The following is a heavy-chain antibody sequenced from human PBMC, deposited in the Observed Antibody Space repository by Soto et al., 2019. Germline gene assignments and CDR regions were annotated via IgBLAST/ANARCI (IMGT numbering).Heavy chain of an antibody. J-gene: IGHJ4*02. CDR1: GYTFTSYG. CDR2: ISAYNGNT. CDR3: ARDLQNAYYYILTGYPFDY. V-gene: IGHV1-18*01. Sequence: VSVKVSCKASGYTFTSYGISWVRQAPGQGLEWMGWISAYNGNTNYAQKLQGRVTMTTDTSTSTAYMELRSLRSDDTAVYYCARDLQNAYYYILTGYPFDYWGQGTLVTVSS. D-gene: IGHD3-9*01.